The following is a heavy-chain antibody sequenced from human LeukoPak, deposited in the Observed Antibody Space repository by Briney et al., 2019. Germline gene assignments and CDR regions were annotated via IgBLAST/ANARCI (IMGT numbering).Heavy chain of an antibody. Sequence: GGSLRLSCAASGFTLSSYGMSWVRQAPGRGLEWVSGISDGGSRTYYADSVKGRFTISRDDSKNTWYLQMNSLRAEDTAVYYCAKVQLGIGVDYWGQGTLVTVSS. J-gene: IGHJ4*02. CDR2: ISDGGSRT. D-gene: IGHD7-27*01. CDR3: AKVQLGIGVDY. CDR1: GFTLSSYG. V-gene: IGHV3-23*01.